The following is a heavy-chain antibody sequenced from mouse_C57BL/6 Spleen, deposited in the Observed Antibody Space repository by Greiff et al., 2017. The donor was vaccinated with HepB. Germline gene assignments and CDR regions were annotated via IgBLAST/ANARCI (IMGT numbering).Heavy chain of an antibody. Sequence: QVQLQQSGAELVRPGPSVKVSCKASGYAFTNYLIEWVKQRPGQGLEWIGVINPGSGGTNYNEKFKGKATLTADKSSSTAYMQLSSLTSEDSAVYFCARGGLVTTYFDYWGQGTTLTVSS. J-gene: IGHJ2*01. CDR3: ARGGLVTTYFDY. V-gene: IGHV1-54*01. CDR2: INPGSGGT. D-gene: IGHD2-2*01. CDR1: GYAFTNYL.